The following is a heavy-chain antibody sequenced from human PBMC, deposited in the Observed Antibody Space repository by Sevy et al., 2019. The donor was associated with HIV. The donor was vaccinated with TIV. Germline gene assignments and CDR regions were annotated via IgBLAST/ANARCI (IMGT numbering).Heavy chain of an antibody. Sequence: SETLSLTCAVYGGSFSGYYWSWIRQPPGKGLEWIGEINHSGSTNYNPSLKSRVTISVDTSKNQFSLKLGSVTAADTAVYYCARGLHRGAFDIWGQGTMVTVSS. J-gene: IGHJ3*02. D-gene: IGHD4-4*01. CDR1: GGSFSGYY. CDR2: INHSGST. V-gene: IGHV4-34*01. CDR3: ARGLHRGAFDI.